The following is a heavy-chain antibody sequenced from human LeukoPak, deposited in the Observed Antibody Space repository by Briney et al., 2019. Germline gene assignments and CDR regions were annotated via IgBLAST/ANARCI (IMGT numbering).Heavy chain of an antibody. Sequence: GRSLRLSCAASGFTFDDYAMHWVRQAPGKGLEWVSGISWNSGSIGYADSVKGRFTISRDNAKNSLYLQMNSLRAEDTALYYCAKATSFRVKASPDYWGQGTLVTVSS. CDR1: GFTFDDYA. CDR2: ISWNSGSI. J-gene: IGHJ4*02. V-gene: IGHV3-9*01. D-gene: IGHD2-21*01. CDR3: AKATSFRVKASPDY.